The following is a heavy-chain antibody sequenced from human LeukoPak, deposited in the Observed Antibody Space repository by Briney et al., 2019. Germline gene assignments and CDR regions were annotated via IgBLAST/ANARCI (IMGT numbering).Heavy chain of an antibody. D-gene: IGHD5-18*01. J-gene: IGHJ4*02. CDR3: ARGYSYGYGPLDY. CDR2: ISTDNGNT. CDR1: GYMFPSYG. Sequence: ASVKVSCKASGYMFPSYGINWVRQAPGQGLEWMGWISTDNGNTDYAQNLQGRVTMTTDTSTSTAYMELRSLRSDDTAVYYCARGYSYGYGPLDYWGQGTLVTVSS. V-gene: IGHV1-18*01.